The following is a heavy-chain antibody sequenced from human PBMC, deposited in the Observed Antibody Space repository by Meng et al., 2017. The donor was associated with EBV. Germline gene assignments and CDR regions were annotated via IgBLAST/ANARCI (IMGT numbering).Heavy chain of an antibody. Sequence: EVQLVESGGGPFRPGGSLRLSCAVSGFTFSRFWMHWVRQVPGKGLVWVARTNEDGGITNYADSVKGRFIISRDNTRNTLYLQMNSLRDEDTAAYFCSRDLAGPFDDWGQGTLVTVSS. J-gene: IGHJ4*02. V-gene: IGHV3-74*01. CDR1: GFTFSRFW. CDR2: TNEDGGIT. CDR3: SRDLAGPFDD.